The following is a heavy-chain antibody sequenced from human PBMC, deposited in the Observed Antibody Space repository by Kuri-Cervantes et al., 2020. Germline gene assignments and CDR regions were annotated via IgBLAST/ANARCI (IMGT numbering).Heavy chain of an antibody. J-gene: IGHJ4*02. CDR2: ISSSSSYI. D-gene: IGHD6-13*01. V-gene: IGHV3-21*01. CDR3: AGDRSSWYRFDY. CDR1: GFCLSFYG. Sequence: GGSLRLSCAATGFCLSFYGMCWVRQAPGKGLEWVSSISSSSSYIYYADSVKGRFTISRDNAKNSLYLQMNSLRAEDTAVYYCAGDRSSWYRFDYWGQGTLVTVSS.